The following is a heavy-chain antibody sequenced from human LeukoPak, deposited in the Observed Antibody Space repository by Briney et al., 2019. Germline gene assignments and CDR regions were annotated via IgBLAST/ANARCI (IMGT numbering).Heavy chain of an antibody. CDR2: ISGSGDNT. J-gene: IGHJ4*02. Sequence: GGSLRLSCAASGFTFSNYAMSWVRQAPGKGLEWVSVISGSGDNTYYADSVKGRFTVSRDNSKNTLYVQMKSLRAEDTAVYYCAKDFVVVPGNVNYFDYWGQGTLVTVSS. CDR3: AKDFVVVPGNVNYFDY. D-gene: IGHD2-21*02. CDR1: GFTFSNYA. V-gene: IGHV3-23*01.